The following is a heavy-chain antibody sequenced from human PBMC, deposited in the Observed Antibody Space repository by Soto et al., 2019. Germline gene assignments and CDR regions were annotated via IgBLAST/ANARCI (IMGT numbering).Heavy chain of an antibody. CDR2: IRGDLVTT. V-gene: IGHV3-23*01. CDR3: AKDREFSIDY. J-gene: IGHJ4*02. CDR1: GFTFSDHA. Sequence: GGSLRLSCATSGFTFSDHAMHWVRQAPGEGLEWVSGIRGDLVTTPYADSVKGRFTISRDNSKNTLYLQMNSLRAEDTAVYYCAKDREFSIDYWGQGTLVTVSS.